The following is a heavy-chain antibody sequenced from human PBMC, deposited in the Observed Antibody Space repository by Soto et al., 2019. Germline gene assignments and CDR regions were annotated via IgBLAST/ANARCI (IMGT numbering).Heavy chain of an antibody. V-gene: IGHV4-30-4*01. J-gene: IGHJ1*01. Sequence: SETLSLTFTVSGGAISSGDYYWSWILQPPGKGLEWIGYIYYSGSTYYNPSLKSRVTISVDTSKSQFSLKLSSVTAADTAVYYCATPNWNLDAWGQGTLVTVSS. CDR2: IYYSGST. CDR1: GGAISSGDYY. CDR3: ATPNWNLDA. D-gene: IGHD1-7*01.